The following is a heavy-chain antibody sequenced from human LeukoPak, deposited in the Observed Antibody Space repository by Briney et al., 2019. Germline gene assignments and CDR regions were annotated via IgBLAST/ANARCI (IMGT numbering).Heavy chain of an antibody. D-gene: IGHD3-22*01. CDR1: GGSISSSSYY. CDR2: IYYSGST. J-gene: IGHJ3*02. V-gene: IGHV4-39*07. CDR3: ARGTLPRRYYYDSSGPKRSFDI. Sequence: SETLSLTCTVSGGSISSSSYYWGWIRQPPGKGLEWIGSIYYSGSTYYNPSLKSRVTISVDTSKNQFSLKLSSVTAADTAVYYCARGTLPRRYYYDSSGPKRSFDIWGQGTMVTVSS.